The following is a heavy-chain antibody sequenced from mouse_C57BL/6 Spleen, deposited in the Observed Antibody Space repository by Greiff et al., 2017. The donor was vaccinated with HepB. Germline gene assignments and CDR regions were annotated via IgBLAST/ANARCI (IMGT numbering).Heavy chain of an antibody. V-gene: IGHV5-4*01. CDR1: GFTFSSYA. J-gene: IGHJ4*01. CDR2: ISDGGSYT. Sequence: EVQVVESGGGLVKPGGSLKLSCAASGFTFSSYAMSWVRQTPEKRLEWVATISDGGSYTYYPDNVKGRFTISRDNAKNNLYLQMSHLKSEDTAMYYCARDQVPYYYGSSLQAMDYWGQGTSVTVSS. D-gene: IGHD1-1*01. CDR3: ARDQVPYYYGSSLQAMDY.